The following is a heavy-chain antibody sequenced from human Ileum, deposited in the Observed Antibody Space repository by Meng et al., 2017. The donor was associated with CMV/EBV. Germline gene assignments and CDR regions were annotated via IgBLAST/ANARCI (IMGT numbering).Heavy chain of an antibody. Sequence: QWGAGLLNPWGPLPLTCAVFGGSFTGYYWSWFRQSPGKGLEWIGEITHSGRTSYNLSLKSRVTISVDMSKYQFSLKLTSVTAADTAIYYCARGLASGWPDYWGQGTLVTVSS. J-gene: IGHJ4*02. V-gene: IGHV4-34*01. CDR1: GGSFTGYY. D-gene: IGHD3-10*01. CDR2: ITHSGRT. CDR3: ARGLASGWPDY.